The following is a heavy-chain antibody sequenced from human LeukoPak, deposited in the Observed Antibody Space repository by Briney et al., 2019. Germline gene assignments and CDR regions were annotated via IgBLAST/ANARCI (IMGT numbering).Heavy chain of an antibody. CDR2: ISYDGSNK. CDR3: AKDGRGTFDY. CDR1: GVTFSSYG. Sequence: GGSLRLSCAASGVTFSSYGMHWVRQAPGKGLEWVAVISYDGSNKYYADSVKDRFTISRDNSKNTLYLQMNSLRVEDTAVYYCAKDGRGTFDYWGQGTLVTVSS. V-gene: IGHV3-30*18. D-gene: IGHD1-1*01. J-gene: IGHJ4*02.